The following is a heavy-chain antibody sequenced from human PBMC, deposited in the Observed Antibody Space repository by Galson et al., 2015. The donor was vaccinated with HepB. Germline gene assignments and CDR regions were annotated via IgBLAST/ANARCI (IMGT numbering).Heavy chain of an antibody. CDR1: GFTFSSYS. V-gene: IGHV3-21*01. CDR3: ARDSGDYDFWSGYYFSGGTISQYGMDV. Sequence: SLRLSCAASGFTFSSYSMNWVRQAPGKGLEWVSSISSSSSYIYYADSVKGRLTISRDNAKNSLYLQMNSLRAEDTAVYYCARDSGDYDFWSGYYFSGGTISQYGMDVWGQGTTVTVSS. D-gene: IGHD3-3*01. J-gene: IGHJ6*02. CDR2: ISSSSSYI.